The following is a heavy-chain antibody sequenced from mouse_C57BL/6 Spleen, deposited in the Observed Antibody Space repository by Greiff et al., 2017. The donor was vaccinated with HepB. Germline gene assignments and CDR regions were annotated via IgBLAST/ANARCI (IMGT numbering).Heavy chain of an antibody. Sequence: QVQLKQPGAELVRPGSSVKLSCKASGYTFTSYWMDWVKQRPGQGLEWIGNIYPSDSETHYNQKFKDKATLTVDKSSSTAYRQLSILTSEDSAVYYCARNYYGSSYWYFDVWGTGTTVTVAS. CDR2: IYPSDSET. J-gene: IGHJ1*03. D-gene: IGHD1-1*01. V-gene: IGHV1-61*01. CDR1: GYTFTSYW. CDR3: ARNYYGSSYWYFDV.